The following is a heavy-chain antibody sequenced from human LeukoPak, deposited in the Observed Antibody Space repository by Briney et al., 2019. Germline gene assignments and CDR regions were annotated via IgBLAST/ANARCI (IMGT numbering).Heavy chain of an antibody. CDR1: GGSISRYY. CDR2: IYTSGST. Sequence: SETLSLTCTVSGGSISRYYWSWIRQPAGKGLEWIGRIYTSGSTNYNPSLKSRVTMSVDTSKNQFSLKLSSVTAADTAVYYCAGYSSSWRYNWFDPWGQGTLVTVSS. D-gene: IGHD6-13*01. CDR3: AGYSSSWRYNWFDP. J-gene: IGHJ5*02. V-gene: IGHV4-4*07.